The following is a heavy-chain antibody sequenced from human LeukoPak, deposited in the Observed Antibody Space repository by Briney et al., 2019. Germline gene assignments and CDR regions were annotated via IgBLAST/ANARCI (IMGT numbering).Heavy chain of an antibody. D-gene: IGHD1-14*01. Sequence: PSETLSLTCTVSGYSISSGYYWSWIRQPAGKGLEWIGRIYTSGSTNYNPSLKSRVTISVDTSKNQFSLKLSSVTAADTAVYYCAREYISFYFDYWGQGTLVTVSS. V-gene: IGHV4-61*02. J-gene: IGHJ4*02. CDR1: GYSISSGYY. CDR3: AREYISFYFDY. CDR2: IYTSGST.